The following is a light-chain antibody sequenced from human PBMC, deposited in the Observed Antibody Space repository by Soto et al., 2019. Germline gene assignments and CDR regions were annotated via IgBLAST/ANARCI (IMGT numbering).Light chain of an antibody. Sequence: LSQPPSAPGTPGQRVTISCSGSSSNIGSNTVNWYQQLPGTAPKLLIYSNNQRPSGVPDRFSGSKSGTSASLAISGLQSGDEADYYCAAWDDSLNGYVFATGTKVTVL. V-gene: IGLV1-44*01. J-gene: IGLJ1*01. CDR2: SNN. CDR1: SSNIGSNT. CDR3: AAWDDSLNGYV.